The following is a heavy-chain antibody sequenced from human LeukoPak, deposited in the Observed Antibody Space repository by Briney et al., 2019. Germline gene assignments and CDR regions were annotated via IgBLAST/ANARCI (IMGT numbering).Heavy chain of an antibody. J-gene: IGHJ3*02. Sequence: ASETLSLTCAVYGGSFSGYYWSWIRQPPGKGLEWIGEINHSGSTNYNPSLKSRVTISVDTSKNQFSLKLSSVTAADTAVYYCARDQTSKGDAFDIWGQGTMVTVSS. CDR1: GGSFSGYY. CDR3: ARDQTSKGDAFDI. CDR2: INHSGST. V-gene: IGHV4-34*01.